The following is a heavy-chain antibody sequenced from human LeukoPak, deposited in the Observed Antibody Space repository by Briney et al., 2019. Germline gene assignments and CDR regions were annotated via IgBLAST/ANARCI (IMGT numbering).Heavy chain of an antibody. CDR1: GFTFSNYW. CDR3: IRDFRSADL. CDR2: IKQDGSEK. J-gene: IGHJ5*02. V-gene: IGHV3-7*01. Sequence: GGSLRLSCAASGFTFSNYWMNWVRQAPGKGLEWVANIKQDGSEKYYVDSVKGRFTISRDNAKNTVYLEMNSLSVEDTATYYCIRDFRSADLWGQGTLVTVTS.